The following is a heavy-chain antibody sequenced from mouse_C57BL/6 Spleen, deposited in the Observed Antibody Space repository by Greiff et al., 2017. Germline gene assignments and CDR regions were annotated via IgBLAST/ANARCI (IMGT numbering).Heavy chain of an antibody. CDR2: IYPGSGST. Sequence: QVQLQQPGAELVKPGASVKMSCKASGYTFTSYWITWVKQRPGQGLEWIGDIYPGSGSTNYNEKFKSKATLTVDTSSSTAYMQLSSLTSADSAVYYCARERDYDYDGRYFDVWGTGTTVTVSS. CDR1: GYTFTSYW. J-gene: IGHJ1*03. D-gene: IGHD2-4*01. V-gene: IGHV1-55*01. CDR3: ARERDYDYDGRYFDV.